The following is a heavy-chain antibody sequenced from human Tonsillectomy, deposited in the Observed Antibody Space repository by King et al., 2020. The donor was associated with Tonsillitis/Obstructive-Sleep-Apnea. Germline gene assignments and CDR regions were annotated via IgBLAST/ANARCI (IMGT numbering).Heavy chain of an antibody. Sequence: VQLVESGAEVKKPGSSVKVSCTASGDTFSSYAISRVRQAPGQGLEWMGGIIPILSIEDYAQKFQGRVTITAGKSTSTAYMELSSLRSEDTAVYYCAREAYGDYRWYGMDVWGQGTTVTVSS. D-gene: IGHD4-17*01. CDR1: GDTFSSYA. CDR2: IIPILSIE. J-gene: IGHJ6*02. V-gene: IGHV1-69*10. CDR3: AREAYGDYRWYGMDV.